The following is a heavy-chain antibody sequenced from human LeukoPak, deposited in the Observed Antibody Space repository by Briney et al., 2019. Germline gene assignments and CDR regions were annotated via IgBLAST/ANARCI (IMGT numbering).Heavy chain of an antibody. CDR3: ARTHPRIAVAVDY. V-gene: IGHV1-2*02. D-gene: IGHD6-19*01. J-gene: IGHJ4*02. Sequence: ASVKVSCKASVYTFTNFYIHWVRQAPGQGLEWMGWMNPNSGDTSYAREFQDRVTMTRDTSLNTAYMELSRLRSDDTAVYYCARTHPRIAVAVDYWGQGTLVTVSS. CDR1: VYTFTNFY. CDR2: MNPNSGDT.